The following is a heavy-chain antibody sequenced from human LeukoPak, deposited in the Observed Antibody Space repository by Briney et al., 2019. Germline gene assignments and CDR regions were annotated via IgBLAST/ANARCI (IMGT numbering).Heavy chain of an antibody. D-gene: IGHD3-10*01. V-gene: IGHV3-53*01. CDR2: LYSGGNT. CDR1: GFTVSTNY. CDR3: ARESGFGELFPYAFDI. J-gene: IGHJ3*02. Sequence: GGSLRLSCAASGFTVSTNYMSWVRQAPGKGLEWVSVLYSGGNTYYTDSVKGRFAISRDYSRNTVYLQMNSLRAEDTAVHYCARESGFGELFPYAFDIWGQGTVVTVSS.